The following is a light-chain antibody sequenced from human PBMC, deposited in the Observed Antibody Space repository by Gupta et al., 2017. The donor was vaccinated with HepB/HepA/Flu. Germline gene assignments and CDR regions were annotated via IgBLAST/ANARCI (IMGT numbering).Light chain of an antibody. V-gene: IGLV1-51*02. CDR2: EDN. CDR1: TSNIEKNS. J-gene: IGLJ1*01. Sequence: HSLLTLPPPVCPAPGEKGTISCARNTSNIEKNSVCWYQHLPGTAPKLLIYEDNKRPSGIPDRFSGSKSATSATLDISGLQTEDEADYYCGAWDNRLNVFVFGAGTKVTVL. CDR3: GAWDNRLNVFV.